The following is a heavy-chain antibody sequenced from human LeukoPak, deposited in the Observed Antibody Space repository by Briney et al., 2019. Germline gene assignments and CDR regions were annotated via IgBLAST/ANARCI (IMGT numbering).Heavy chain of an antibody. V-gene: IGHV3-23*01. D-gene: IGHD5-24*01. J-gene: IGHJ4*02. CDR1: GFTFSSYG. Sequence: PGGSLRLSCAASGFTFSSYGMHWVRQAPGKGLEWVSATSGSGGSTYYADSVKGRFTISRDNSKNTLYLQMNSLRAEDTAVYYCAKGEMATIPHYFDYWGQGTLVTVSS. CDR2: TSGSGGST. CDR3: AKGEMATIPHYFDY.